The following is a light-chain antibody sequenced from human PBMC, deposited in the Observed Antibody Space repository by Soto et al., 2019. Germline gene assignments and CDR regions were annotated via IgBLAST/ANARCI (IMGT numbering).Light chain of an antibody. CDR1: QNIFTW. J-gene: IGKJ1*01. CDR2: NDY. CDR3: QQYTLYSWT. V-gene: IGKV1-5*01. Sequence: MRLSPSSSSLSASVGDRVTITCRASQNIFTWLAWYQQKPGKATKLMIYNDYNLESGVTSRFSGSGSGTEFTLTISSMQPDDFATYYCQQYTLYSWTCAHGPTGDIK.